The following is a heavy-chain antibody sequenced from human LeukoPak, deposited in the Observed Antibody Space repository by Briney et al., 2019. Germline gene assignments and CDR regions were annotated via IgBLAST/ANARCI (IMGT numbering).Heavy chain of an antibody. CDR2: IYYSGST. Sequence: KTSETLSLTCTVSGGSISSYYWSWIRQPPGKGLEWIGYIYYSGSTNYNPSLKSRVTISVDTSKNQFSLKLSSVTAADTAVYYCARASAVAGNLYWGQGTLVTVSS. J-gene: IGHJ4*02. CDR1: GGSISSYY. D-gene: IGHD6-19*01. V-gene: IGHV4-59*08. CDR3: ARASAVAGNLY.